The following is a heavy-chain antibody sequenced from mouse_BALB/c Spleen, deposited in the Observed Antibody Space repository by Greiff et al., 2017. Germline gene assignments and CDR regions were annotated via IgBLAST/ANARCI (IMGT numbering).Heavy chain of an antibody. V-gene: IGHV3-8*02. Sequence: EVKLQESGPSLVKPSQTLSLTCSVTGDSITSGYWNWIRKFPGNKLEYMGYISYSGSTYYNPSLKSRISITRDTSKNQYYLQLNSVTTEDTATYYCASHYYGSSYDAMDYWGQGTSVTVSS. J-gene: IGHJ4*01. D-gene: IGHD1-1*01. CDR1: GDSITSGY. CDR3: ASHYYGSSYDAMDY. CDR2: ISYSGST.